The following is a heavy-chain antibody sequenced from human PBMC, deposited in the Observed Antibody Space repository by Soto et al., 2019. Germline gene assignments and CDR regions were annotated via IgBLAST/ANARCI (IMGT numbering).Heavy chain of an antibody. CDR1: GYTCTSYY. CDR2: INPGGGST. CDR3: ATFYCGGSCPTGHWN. V-gene: IGHV1-46*03. J-gene: IGHJ3*01. D-gene: IGHD2-15*01. Sequence: QVQLVQSGAEVKKPGASVKVSCKTSGYTCTSYYMHWMRQAPGQGLEWMGIINPGGGSTTYAQKFQGGVTMTRDTSTSRNNTELSSLIPENTAGYYCATFYCGGSCPTGHWNWGQGTMVTVSS.